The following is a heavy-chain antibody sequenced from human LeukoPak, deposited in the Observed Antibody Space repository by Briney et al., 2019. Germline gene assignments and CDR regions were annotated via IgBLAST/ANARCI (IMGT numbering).Heavy chain of an antibody. D-gene: IGHD6-19*01. Sequence: ASVKVSCKASGYTFTSYSINWVRQAPGQGLEWMGWISAYNGNTNYAQKLQGRVTMTTDTSTSTAYMELSSLRSEDTAVYYCAREHGWQWLSQTAMDVWGKGTTVTVSS. V-gene: IGHV1-18*01. CDR3: AREHGWQWLSQTAMDV. CDR1: GYTFTSYS. J-gene: IGHJ6*04. CDR2: ISAYNGNT.